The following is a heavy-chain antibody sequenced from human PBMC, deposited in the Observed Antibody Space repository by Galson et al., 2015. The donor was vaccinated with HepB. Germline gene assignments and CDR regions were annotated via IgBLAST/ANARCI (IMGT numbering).Heavy chain of an antibody. CDR1: GGSINNGAYY. Sequence: SETLSLTCSVSGGSINNGAYYWGWIRQPPGKGLEWIGSIYYTGTTYYTPSLKSRVTISVDTSKKQFSLKLTSVTAADTAVYFCARHPVLVGVAVASYFFDRWGQGTLVTVSS. CDR2: IYYTGTT. CDR3: ARHPVLVGVAVASYFFDR. D-gene: IGHD6-19*01. J-gene: IGHJ4*02. V-gene: IGHV4-39*01.